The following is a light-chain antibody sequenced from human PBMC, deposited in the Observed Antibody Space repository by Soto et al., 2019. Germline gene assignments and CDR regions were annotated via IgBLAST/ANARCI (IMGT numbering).Light chain of an antibody. CDR2: EVS. CDR1: SSDVGSYNR. J-gene: IGLJ1*01. CDR3: NSYTSSNTYV. Sequence: QSVLARAPSVSGSPGQSVSISCTGTSSDVGSYNRVSWYQQPPGTAPKLMIYEVSNRPSGVPDRFSGSKSGNTASLTISGLQPEDEADYYCNSYTSSNTYVFGTGTKVTVL. V-gene: IGLV2-18*02.